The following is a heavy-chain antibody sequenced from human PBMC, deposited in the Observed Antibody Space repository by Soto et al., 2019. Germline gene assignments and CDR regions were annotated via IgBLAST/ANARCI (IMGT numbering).Heavy chain of an antibody. D-gene: IGHD3-22*01. CDR1: GHIFSNYW. Sequence: GEALKISCKGSGHIFSNYWIGWVRQMPGKGLEWMGIIYPGDSDTRYSPSFQGQVTITVDKSINTAYLQWSRLKASDTAIYYCARQRLWGTSGYYYFENWGQGTLVTVSS. J-gene: IGHJ4*02. V-gene: IGHV5-51*01. CDR2: IYPGDSDT. CDR3: ARQRLWGTSGYYYFEN.